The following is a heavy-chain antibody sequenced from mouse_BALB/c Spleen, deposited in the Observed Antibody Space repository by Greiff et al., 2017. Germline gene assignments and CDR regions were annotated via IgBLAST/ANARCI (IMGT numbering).Heavy chain of an antibody. Sequence: EVMLVESGGGLVKPGGSLKLSCAASGFTFSDYYMYWVRQTPEKRLEWVATISDGGSYTYYPDSVKGRFTISRDNAKNNLYLQMSSLKSEDTAMYYCARAHYYGSSYGAMDYWGQGTSVTVSS. CDR3: ARAHYYGSSYGAMDY. V-gene: IGHV5-4*02. CDR2: ISDGGSYT. CDR1: GFTFSDYY. D-gene: IGHD1-1*01. J-gene: IGHJ4*01.